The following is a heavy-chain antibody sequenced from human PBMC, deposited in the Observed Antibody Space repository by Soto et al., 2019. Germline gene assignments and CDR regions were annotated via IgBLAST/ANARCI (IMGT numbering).Heavy chain of an antibody. V-gene: IGHV3-21*01. CDR1: GFTFSSYS. J-gene: IGHJ4*02. CDR3: AKEGGGYFDY. Sequence: EVQLVESGGGLVKPGGSLRLSCAASGFTFSSYSMNWVRQAPGKGLEWVSSISSSSSYIYYADSVKGRFTISRDNSKNTLYLQMNSLRAEDTAVYYCAKEGGGYFDYWGQGTLVTVSS. CDR2: ISSSSSYI. D-gene: IGHD3-16*01.